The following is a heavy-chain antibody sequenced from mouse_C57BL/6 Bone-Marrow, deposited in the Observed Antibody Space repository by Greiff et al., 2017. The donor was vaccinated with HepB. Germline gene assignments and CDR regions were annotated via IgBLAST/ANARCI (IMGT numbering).Heavy chain of an antibody. CDR2: IYPGGGNT. CDR1: GYTFTDYY. Sequence: VQLQQSGAELVRPGASVKLSCKASGYTFTDYYINWVKQRPGQGLEWIARIYPGGGNTYYNEKFKGKATLTAEKSSSTAYMQLSSLTSEDSAVYFGARGPYYDSLFAYWGQGTLVTVSA. J-gene: IGHJ3*01. V-gene: IGHV1-76*01. D-gene: IGHD2-4*01. CDR3: ARGPYYDSLFAY.